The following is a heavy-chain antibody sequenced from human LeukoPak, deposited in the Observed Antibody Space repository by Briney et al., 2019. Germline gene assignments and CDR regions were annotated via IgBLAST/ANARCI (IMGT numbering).Heavy chain of an antibody. CDR2: INSNSGGT. J-gene: IGHJ5*02. CDR1: GYTFTGYY. Sequence: ASVKVSCKASGYTFTGYYMHWVRQAPGQGLEWMGWINSNSGGTNYAQQFQGRVTMTRDTSISTAYMELSRLRSDDTAVYYCARLPIVVVVAANTGWFDPWGLGTLVTVSS. D-gene: IGHD2-15*01. V-gene: IGHV1-2*02. CDR3: ARLPIVVVVAANTGWFDP.